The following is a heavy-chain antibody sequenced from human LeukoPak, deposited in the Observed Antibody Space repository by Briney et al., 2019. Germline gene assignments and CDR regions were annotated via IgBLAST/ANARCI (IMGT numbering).Heavy chain of an antibody. CDR2: ISSSSSYI. CDR1: GFTFSSYS. Sequence: PGGSLRLSCAASGFTFSSYSMNWVRQAPGKGLEWVSSISSSSSYIYYADSVKGRFTISRDNAKNSLYLQMNSLRAEDTAVYYRARDHPASYYYGMDVWGQGTTVTVSS. CDR3: ARDHPASYYYGMDV. V-gene: IGHV3-21*01. J-gene: IGHJ6*02. D-gene: IGHD2-2*01.